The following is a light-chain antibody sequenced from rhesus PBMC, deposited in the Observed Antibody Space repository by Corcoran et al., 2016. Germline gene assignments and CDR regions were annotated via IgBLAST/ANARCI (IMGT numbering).Light chain of an antibody. J-gene: IGKJ1*01. Sequence: DIQMTQSPSSLSASVGDTVTITCRASQSISSWLDWYQQKPGKAPKLLIYKASSLQSGVPSRFSGSGSGTDFTLPLSSLQPEDFATYYCLQYSSSPWTFGLGTKVEIK. CDR3: LQYSSSPWT. V-gene: IGKV1-22*01. CDR1: QSISSW. CDR2: KAS.